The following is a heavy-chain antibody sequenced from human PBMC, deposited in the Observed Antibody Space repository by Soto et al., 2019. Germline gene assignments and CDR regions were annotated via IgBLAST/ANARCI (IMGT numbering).Heavy chain of an antibody. CDR2: IIPIFGTA. CDR1: GGTFSSYA. Sequence: QVQLVQSGAEVKKPGSSVKVSCKASGGTFSSYAISWVRQAPGQGLEWMGGIIPIFGTANYAQKFQGRVTITADKSTSTAYMELSSLSSEDTAVYYCARGGDCISTSCYGGMDVWGQGTTVTVSS. D-gene: IGHD2-2*01. J-gene: IGHJ6*02. CDR3: ARGGDCISTSCYGGMDV. V-gene: IGHV1-69*14.